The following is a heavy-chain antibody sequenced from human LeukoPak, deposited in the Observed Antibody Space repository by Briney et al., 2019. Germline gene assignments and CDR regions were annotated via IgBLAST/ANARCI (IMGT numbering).Heavy chain of an antibody. CDR2: ISGSGGST. CDR1: GFTFSSYA. Sequence: GGSLRLFCAASGFTFSSYAMSWLRQAPGKGLEWVSGISGSGGSTFHADSVKGRFTLSRDNSKNTLYLQLNSLRAEDTAVYYCAKGYCSSFTCYARFQHWGQGTLVTVSS. J-gene: IGHJ1*01. D-gene: IGHD2-2*01. V-gene: IGHV3-23*01. CDR3: AKGYCSSFTCYARFQH.